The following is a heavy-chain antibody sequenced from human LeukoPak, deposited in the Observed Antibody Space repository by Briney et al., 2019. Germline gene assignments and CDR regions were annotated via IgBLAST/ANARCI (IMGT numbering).Heavy chain of an antibody. J-gene: IGHJ3*02. V-gene: IGHV4-39*07. CDR2: IYYSGST. CDR3: ERVAGGYSYGSLLGGFDI. CDR1: GGSISSSSYY. D-gene: IGHD5-18*01. Sequence: PSETLSLTCTVSGGSISSSSYYWGWIRQPPGKGREWIGSIYYSGSTYYNPSRKRQVTISVDTSKNQFSLKLSSVTAADTAVYYCERVAGGYSYGSLLGGFDIWGQGTMVTVSS.